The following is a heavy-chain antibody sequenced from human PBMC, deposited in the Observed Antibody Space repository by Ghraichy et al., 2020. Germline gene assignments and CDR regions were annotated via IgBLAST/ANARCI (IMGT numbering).Heavy chain of an antibody. V-gene: IGHV3-53*01. D-gene: IGHD3-22*01. CDR1: GLTVSSTY. Sequence: GALRLSCAASGLTVSSTYMSWVRQAPGKGLEWVSVIYGDGTTNYADSMMGRFTISRDKSKNTVYLQMNSLRAEDTVIYYCARITTFDYDTGGYLEAFDFWGQGTMVTVSS. CDR3: ARITTFDYDTGGYLEAFDF. J-gene: IGHJ3*01. CDR2: IYGDGTT.